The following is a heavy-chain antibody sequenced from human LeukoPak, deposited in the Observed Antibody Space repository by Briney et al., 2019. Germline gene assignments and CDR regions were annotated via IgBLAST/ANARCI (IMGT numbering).Heavy chain of an antibody. D-gene: IGHD3-22*01. CDR3: ARETYYYDSSGYHYFDY. V-gene: IGHV4-4*02. Sequence: SETLSLTCAVSGGSISSSNWWSWVRQPPGKGLEWIGEIYHSGSTNYNPSLKSRVTISVDKSKNQFSLKLSSVTAADTAVYYCARETYYYDSSGYHYFDYWGQGTLVTVSS. J-gene: IGHJ4*02. CDR1: GGSISSSNW. CDR2: IYHSGST.